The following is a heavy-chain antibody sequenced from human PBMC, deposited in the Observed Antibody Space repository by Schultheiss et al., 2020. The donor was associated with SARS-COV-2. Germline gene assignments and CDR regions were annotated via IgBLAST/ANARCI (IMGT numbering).Heavy chain of an antibody. J-gene: IGHJ4*02. Sequence: GGSLRLSCAASGFTFISYEMNWVRQAPGKGLEWVSYISSSGSTIYYADSVKGRFTISRDNAKNSLYLQMNSLRVEDMGVYYCARGGKAAVVYDYWGQGTLVTVSS. CDR3: ARGGKAAVVYDY. CDR2: ISSSGSTI. CDR1: GFTFISYE. V-gene: IGHV3-48*03. D-gene: IGHD6-13*01.